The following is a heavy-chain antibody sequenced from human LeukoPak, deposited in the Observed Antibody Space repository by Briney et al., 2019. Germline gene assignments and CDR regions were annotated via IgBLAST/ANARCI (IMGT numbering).Heavy chain of an antibody. J-gene: IGHJ4*02. D-gene: IGHD6-13*01. Sequence: PGGSLRLSCAASGFTFSSSWMSWVRQAPGKGLEWVANINPDETKTHYVDSVKGRFTISRDNAKNSLFLQMNSLRAEDTAVYYCARVFSWYARDYWGQGT. CDR1: GFTFSSSW. CDR2: INPDETKT. CDR3: ARVFSWYARDY. V-gene: IGHV3-7*04.